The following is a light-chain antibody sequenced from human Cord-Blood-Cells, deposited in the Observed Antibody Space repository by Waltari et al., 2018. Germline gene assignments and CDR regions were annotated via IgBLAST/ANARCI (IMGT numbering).Light chain of an antibody. CDR3: AAWDDSLNGWV. Sequence: QSVLTQPPSASATPGQRVTIPCSGSSSNIGSNNVNWYQQLPGTAPKILIYSNNQRPSGVPDRFSGSKSGTSASLAISGLQSEDEADYYCAAWDDSLNGWVFGGGTKLTVL. J-gene: IGLJ3*02. V-gene: IGLV1-44*01. CDR2: SNN. CDR1: SSNIGSNN.